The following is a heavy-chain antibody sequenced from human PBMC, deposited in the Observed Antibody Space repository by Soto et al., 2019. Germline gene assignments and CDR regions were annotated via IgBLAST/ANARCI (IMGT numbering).Heavy chain of an antibody. CDR2: IYYSGST. Sequence: QVQLPESGPGLVKPSQTLSLTCTVSGGSISSGDYYWSWIRQPPGKGLEWIGYIYYSGSTYYNPYLKSRVNISVDTSKNQFSLKLSSVTAADTAVYYCAREGGDSAGMDVWGQGTTVTVSS. CDR1: GGSISSGDYY. V-gene: IGHV4-30-4*01. D-gene: IGHD2-21*02. CDR3: AREGGDSAGMDV. J-gene: IGHJ6*02.